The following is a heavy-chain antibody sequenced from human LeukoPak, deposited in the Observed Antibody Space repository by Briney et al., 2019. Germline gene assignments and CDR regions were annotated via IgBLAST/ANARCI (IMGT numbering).Heavy chain of an antibody. D-gene: IGHD3-22*01. V-gene: IGHV4-4*02. CDR3: ARAGDYYDSSGYYHFDY. J-gene: IGHJ4*02. CDR2: IYHSGST. CDR1: GGSISSSNW. Sequence: SETLSLTCAASGGSISSSNWWSWVRQPPGKGLEWIGEIYHSGSTNYNPSLKSRVTISVDKSKNQFSLKLSSVTAADTAVYYCARAGDYYDSSGYYHFDYWGQGTLVTVSS.